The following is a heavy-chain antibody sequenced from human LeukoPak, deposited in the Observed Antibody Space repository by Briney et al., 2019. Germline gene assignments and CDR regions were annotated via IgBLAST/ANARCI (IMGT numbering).Heavy chain of an antibody. CDR2: IYYSGST. J-gene: IGHJ6*02. CDR3: ARGMRYYGSGSRPYYCYGMDV. V-gene: IGHV4-59*01. D-gene: IGHD3-10*01. CDR1: GGSISSYY. Sequence: SETLSLTCTVSGGSISSYYWSWIRQPPGKGLEWIGYIYYSGSTNYNPSLKSRVTISVDTSKNQFSLKLSSVTAADTAVYYCARGMRYYGSGSRPYYCYGMDVWGQGTTVTVSS.